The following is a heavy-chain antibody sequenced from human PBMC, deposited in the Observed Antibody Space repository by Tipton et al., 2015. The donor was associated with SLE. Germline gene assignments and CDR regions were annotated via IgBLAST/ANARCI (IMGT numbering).Heavy chain of an antibody. D-gene: IGHD6-6*01. V-gene: IGHV4-59*11. J-gene: IGHJ5*02. CDR2: INYFGST. CDR3: AREIVHNWFDP. CDR1: GVSLSSHY. Sequence: TLSLTCTVSGVSLSSHYWSWIRQSPGKGLEWIGYINYFGSTNYNPSLKSRITISLDTSKRQFSLRLRSVTSADTAVYFCAREIVHNWFDPWGRGTLVTVSS.